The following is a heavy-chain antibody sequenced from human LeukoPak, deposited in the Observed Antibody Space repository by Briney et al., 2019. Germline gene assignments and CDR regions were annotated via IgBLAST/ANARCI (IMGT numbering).Heavy chain of an antibody. CDR1: GGSISSYY. CDR2: ISYSGDT. D-gene: IGHD1-26*01. CDR3: ARLVGVRLPAVV. J-gene: IGHJ6*02. V-gene: IGHV4-59*01. Sequence: SETLSLTCTVSGGSISSYYWSWIRQPPGKGLEWIGYISYSGDTNYNPSLKSRVTMSVDTSKKQFSLTLSSVTAADTAVYYCARLVGVRLPAVVWGQGTTVTVSS.